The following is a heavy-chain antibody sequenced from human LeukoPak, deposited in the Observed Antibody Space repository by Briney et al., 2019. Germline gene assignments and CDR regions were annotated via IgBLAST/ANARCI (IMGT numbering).Heavy chain of an antibody. J-gene: IGHJ3*01. CDR3: AREGTYYGSGSDHAFNL. CDR2: IYPDDSDT. CDR1: GYNFTNYW. D-gene: IGHD3-10*01. Sequence: GESLKISCKGSGYNFTNYWIGWVRQMPGKGLEWMGIIYPDDSDTKYSPSFQGQVTISADKSISTAYLQWSSLKASDTAMYYCAREGTYYGSGSDHAFNLWGQGTMVIVSS. V-gene: IGHV5-51*01.